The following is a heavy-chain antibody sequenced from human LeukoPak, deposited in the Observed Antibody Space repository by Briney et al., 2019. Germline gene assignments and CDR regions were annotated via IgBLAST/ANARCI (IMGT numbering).Heavy chain of an antibody. V-gene: IGHV3-15*01. CDR2: IKSKTDGGTT. D-gene: IGHD3-16*02. J-gene: IGHJ4*02. CDR3: TTRLTVTFGGVIVLDY. CDR1: GFTFSNAW. Sequence: PGGSLRLSCAASGFTFSNAWMRWVRQAPGKGLEWVGRIKSKTDGGTTDYAAPVKGRFTISRDDSKNTLYLQMNSLKTEDTAVYYCTTRLTVTFGGVIVLDYWGQGTLVTVSS.